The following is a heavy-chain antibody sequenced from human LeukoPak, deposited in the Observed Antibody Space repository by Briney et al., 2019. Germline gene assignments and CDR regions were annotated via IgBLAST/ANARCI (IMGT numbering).Heavy chain of an antibody. J-gene: IGHJ4*02. D-gene: IGHD2-2*01. CDR2: INWSGGST. V-gene: IGHV3-20*04. Sequence: GGSLRLSCAASGFTVSSNYMSWVRQVPGKGLEWVSGINWSGGSTGYADPLRGRFTISRDNAKNSLYLQMDSLRAEDTALYYCARAPITSPFYFDSWGQGTLVTVSS. CDR3: ARAPITSPFYFDS. CDR1: GFTVSSNY.